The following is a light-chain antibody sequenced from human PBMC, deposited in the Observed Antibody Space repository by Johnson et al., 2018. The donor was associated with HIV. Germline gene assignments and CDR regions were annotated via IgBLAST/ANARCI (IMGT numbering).Light chain of an antibody. CDR2: EIN. V-gene: IGLV1-51*02. CDR1: SSNIGNNY. Sequence: PPSVSAAPGQKVPISCSGSSSNIGNNYISWFQHLPGSAPKLLIYEINKRPSGIPDRFSGSKSGTSATLGITGLQTGDEADYYCGTWDSSLRAYVFGTGTKVSVL. J-gene: IGLJ1*01. CDR3: GTWDSSLRAYV.